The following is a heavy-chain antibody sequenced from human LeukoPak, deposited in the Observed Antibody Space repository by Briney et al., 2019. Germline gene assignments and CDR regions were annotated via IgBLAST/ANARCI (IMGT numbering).Heavy chain of an antibody. D-gene: IGHD1-26*01. CDR1: GFTFSSYG. CDR3: AKGNSARSGSYYGDY. J-gene: IGHJ4*02. Sequence: GGSLRLSCAASGFTFSSYGMHWVRQAPGKGLEWVAVISYDGSNKYYADSVKGRFTISRDNSKNTLYLQMDSLRIEDTAEYYCAKGNSARSGSYYGDYWGQGTLVTVSS. CDR2: ISYDGSNK. V-gene: IGHV3-30*18.